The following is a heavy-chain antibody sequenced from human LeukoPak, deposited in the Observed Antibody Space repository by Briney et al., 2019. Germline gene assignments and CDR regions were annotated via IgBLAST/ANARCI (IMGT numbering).Heavy chain of an antibody. Sequence: PSETLSLTCTVSGGSIRGYYWNWIRQPPGKGLEWIGYIYYSGSTNYNPSLKSRITISVDTSKNQFSLKLSSVTAADTAVYYCARVQYYGSGSLDYWGQGTLVTVSS. CDR1: GGSIRGYY. J-gene: IGHJ4*02. D-gene: IGHD3-10*01. CDR3: ARVQYYGSGSLDY. V-gene: IGHV4-59*12. CDR2: IYYSGST.